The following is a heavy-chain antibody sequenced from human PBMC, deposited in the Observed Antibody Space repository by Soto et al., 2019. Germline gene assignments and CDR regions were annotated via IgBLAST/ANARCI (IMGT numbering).Heavy chain of an antibody. CDR2: IYSSGRT. CDR3: ARVRRVVLHYSFDY. J-gene: IGHJ4*02. CDR1: GGSIRNGDYY. V-gene: IGHV4-30-4*01. D-gene: IGHD2-8*02. Sequence: PSETLSLTCSVSGGSIRNGDYYWSWIRQAPGRGLEWIGDIYSSGRTHYNPSLQSRLAISVDTSKNQFSLSLTSVTAADTAVYFCARVRRVVLHYSFDYWGRGALVTVSS.